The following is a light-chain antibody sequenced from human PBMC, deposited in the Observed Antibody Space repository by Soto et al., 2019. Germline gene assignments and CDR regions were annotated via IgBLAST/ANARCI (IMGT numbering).Light chain of an antibody. CDR1: QSVSSSY. J-gene: IGKJ1*01. V-gene: IGKV3-20*01. CDR3: QQYGSSPWT. CDR2: GAS. Sequence: EIVLTQSPGTLSLSPGERATLSCRASQSVSSSYLAWYQQKPGQAPRLLIYGASSRATGIPDRFSGSGSGTDFTLTISSLEPEDVAVYYCQQYGSSPWTFGQGNKVEIK.